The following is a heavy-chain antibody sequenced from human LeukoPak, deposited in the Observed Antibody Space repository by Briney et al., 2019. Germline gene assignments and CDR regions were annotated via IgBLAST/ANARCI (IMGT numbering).Heavy chain of an antibody. V-gene: IGHV1-69*13. J-gene: IGHJ6*03. CDR3: ARAVAGHYYMDV. CDR1: GGTFSSYA. Sequence: ASVKVSCKASGGTFSSYAISWVRQAPGQGLEWMGGIIPIFGTANYAQKFQGRVTITADESTSTAYMELSSLRSEDTAVYYCARAVAGHYYMDVWGKGTTVTISS. D-gene: IGHD6-19*01. CDR2: IIPIFGTA.